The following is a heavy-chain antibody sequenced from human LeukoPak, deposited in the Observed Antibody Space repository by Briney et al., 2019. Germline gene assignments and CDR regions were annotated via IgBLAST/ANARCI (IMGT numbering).Heavy chain of an antibody. CDR1: GGSISSGGYS. J-gene: IGHJ4*02. CDR3: ASLGRVRGVVVNY. Sequence: PSQTLSLTCAVSGGSISSGGYSWSWIRQPPGKGLKWIGYIYHSGSTYYNPSLKSRVTISVDRSKNQFSLKLSSVTAADTAVYYCASLGRVRGVVVNYWGQGTLVTVSS. V-gene: IGHV4-30-2*01. CDR2: IYHSGST. D-gene: IGHD3-10*01.